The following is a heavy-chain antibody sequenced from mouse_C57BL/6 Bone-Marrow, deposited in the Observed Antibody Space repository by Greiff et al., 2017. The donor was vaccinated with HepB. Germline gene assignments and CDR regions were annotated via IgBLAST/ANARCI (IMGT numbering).Heavy chain of an antibody. V-gene: IGHV1-59*01. CDR2: IDPSDSYT. D-gene: IGHD1-1*01. Sequence: QVQLKQPGAELVRPGTSVKLSCKASGYTFTSYWMHWVKQRPGQGLEWIGVIDPSDSYTNYNQKFKGKATLTVDTSSSTAYMQLSSLTSEDSAVYYCARGLRYGSSSFFDYWGQGTTLTVSS. J-gene: IGHJ2*01. CDR3: ARGLRYGSSSFFDY. CDR1: GYTFTSYW.